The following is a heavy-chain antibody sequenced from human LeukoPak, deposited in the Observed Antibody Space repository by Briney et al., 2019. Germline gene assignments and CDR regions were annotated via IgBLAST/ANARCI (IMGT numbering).Heavy chain of an antibody. CDR1: GGSISSSSYY. V-gene: IGHV4-39*07. D-gene: IGHD2-2*01. CDR2: IYYSGST. J-gene: IGHJ5*02. Sequence: PSETLSLTCTVSGGSISSSSYYWGWIRQPPGKGLEWIGSIYYSGSTYYNPSLKSRVTISVDTSKNQFSLKLSSVTAADTAVYYCAREGPLEDIVVVPAAIYNWFDPWGQGTLVTVSS. CDR3: AREGPLEDIVVVPAAIYNWFDP.